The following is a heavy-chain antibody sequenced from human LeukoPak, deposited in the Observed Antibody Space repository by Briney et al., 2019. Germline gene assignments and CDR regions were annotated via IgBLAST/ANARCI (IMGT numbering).Heavy chain of an antibody. D-gene: IGHD1-26*01. J-gene: IGHJ4*02. V-gene: IGHV4-4*07. CDR2: IYSSGST. CDR1: GGSISSYY. CDR3: ANGGGSYGFDY. Sequence: SETLSLTCTVSGGSISSYYWSWIRQPAGKGLEWIGRIYSSGSTNYNPSLKSRLTMSVDTSKNQLSLKLSSVTAADTAVYYCANGGGSYGFDYWGQGTLVTVSS.